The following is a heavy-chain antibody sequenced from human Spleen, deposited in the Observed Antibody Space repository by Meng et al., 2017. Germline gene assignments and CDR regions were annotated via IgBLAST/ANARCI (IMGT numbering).Heavy chain of an antibody. Sequence: GGSLRLSCVVSGFTFDDYAMHWVRQAPGKGLEWVSFISWDGDTTYYGESVKGRFTISRDNSKNSLYLQMNSLRAEDTALYYCAKGGDQSVTDIYYLEYWGQGTLVTVSS. CDR1: GFTFDDYA. V-gene: IGHV3-43D*03. CDR2: ISWDGDTT. J-gene: IGHJ4*02. D-gene: IGHD4-17*01. CDR3: AKGGDQSVTDIYYLEY.